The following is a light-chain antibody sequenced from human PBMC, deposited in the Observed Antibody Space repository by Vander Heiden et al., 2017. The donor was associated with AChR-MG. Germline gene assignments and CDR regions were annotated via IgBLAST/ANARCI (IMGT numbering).Light chain of an antibody. CDR3: CSYAGSYWV. J-gene: IGLJ3*02. V-gene: IGLV2-11*01. CDR2: DVS. CDR1: SSDVGGYNY. Sequence: QSALTQPRSVSGSPGQSVTISCTGTSSDVGGYNYVSWYQQHPGKAPKLMMYDVSKRPSGVPDRFSGSKSGNKASLTISGLQAEDEADDYCCSYAGSYWVVGGGTKLTV.